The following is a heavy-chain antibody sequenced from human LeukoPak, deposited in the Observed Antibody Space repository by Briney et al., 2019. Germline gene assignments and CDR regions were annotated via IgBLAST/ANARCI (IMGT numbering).Heavy chain of an antibody. V-gene: IGHV3-30*18. CDR1: GFTFSSYG. CDR2: ISYDGSNK. D-gene: IGHD2-15*01. J-gene: IGHJ4*02. Sequence: PGGSLRLSCAASGFTFSSYGMHWVRQAPGKGLEWVAVISYDGSNKYYADSVKGRFTISRDNSKNTLYLQMNSLRAEDTAVYYCAKDRDIGSFGWGQGTLVTVSS. CDR3: AKDRDIGSFG.